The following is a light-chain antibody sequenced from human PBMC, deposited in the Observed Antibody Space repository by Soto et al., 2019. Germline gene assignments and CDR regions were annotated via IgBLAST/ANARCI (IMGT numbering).Light chain of an antibody. CDR1: QGISSN. V-gene: IGKV3-15*01. CDR3: QQYNNWPPIT. J-gene: IGKJ5*01. CDR2: GAS. Sequence: MTQSPSLLSASTGDRVTISCRMSQGISSNLAWYQQKPGQAPRLLIYGASTRATGIPARFSGSGSGTEFTLTISSLQSEDFAVYYCQQYNNWPPITFGQGTRLEIK.